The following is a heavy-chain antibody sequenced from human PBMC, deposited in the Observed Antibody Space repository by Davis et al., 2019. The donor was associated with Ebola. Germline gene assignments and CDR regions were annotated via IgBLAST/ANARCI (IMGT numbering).Heavy chain of an antibody. Sequence: ASVKASCKASGYTFTSYGISWVRQAPGQGLEWMGWISADNGNTNYAQKFQGRVTVTTDSSTSRAYMELTSLRSDDSAVYYCARDASGTNYYYYGMDVWGKGTTVTVSS. CDR3: ARDASGTNYYYYGMDV. J-gene: IGHJ6*04. V-gene: IGHV1-18*01. CDR2: ISADNGNT. CDR1: GYTFTSYG. D-gene: IGHD3-10*01.